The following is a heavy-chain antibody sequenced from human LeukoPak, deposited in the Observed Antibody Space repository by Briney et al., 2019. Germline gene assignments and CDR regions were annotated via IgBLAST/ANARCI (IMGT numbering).Heavy chain of an antibody. CDR2: IIPIFGTA. V-gene: IGHV1-69*13. D-gene: IGHD3-22*01. J-gene: IGHJ6*03. CDR3: ARDSGDDSSGYLTRDYYYYMDV. CDR1: GGTFSSYA. Sequence: SVKVSCKASGGTFSSYAISWVRQAPGQGLEWMGGIIPIFGTANYAQKFQGRVTITADESTSTAYMELSSLRSEDTAVYYCARDSGDDSSGYLTRDYYYYMDVWGKGTTVTVSS.